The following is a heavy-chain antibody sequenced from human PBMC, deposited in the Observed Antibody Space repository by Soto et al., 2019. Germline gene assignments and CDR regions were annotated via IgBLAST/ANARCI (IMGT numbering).Heavy chain of an antibody. CDR3: ARDWNLWPATAIRTFDY. CDR1: GYTFTGYY. J-gene: IGHJ4*02. CDR2: INPNSGGT. V-gene: IGHV1-2*02. D-gene: IGHD2-2*02. Sequence: QVQLVQSGAEVKKPGASVKVSCKASGYTFTGYYMHWVRQAPGQGLEWMGWINPNSGGTNYAQKFQGRVTMTRDKSISTAYMELSRLRSDDTAVYYCARDWNLWPATAIRTFDYWGQGTLVTVSS.